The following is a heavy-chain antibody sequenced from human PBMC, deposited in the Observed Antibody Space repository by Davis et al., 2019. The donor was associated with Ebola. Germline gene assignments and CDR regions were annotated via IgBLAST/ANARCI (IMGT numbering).Heavy chain of an antibody. J-gene: IGHJ6*02. CDR3: ARDPYYGSAYNMDV. CDR2: INPNSGGT. CDR1: GYTFTGYY. D-gene: IGHD3-10*01. Sequence: ASVKVSCKASGYTFTGYYMHWVRQAPGQGLEWMGRINPNSGGTNYAQKFQGRVTMTRDTSISTAYMELSRLRSDDTAVYYCARDPYYGSAYNMDVWGQGTTVTVSS. V-gene: IGHV1-2*06.